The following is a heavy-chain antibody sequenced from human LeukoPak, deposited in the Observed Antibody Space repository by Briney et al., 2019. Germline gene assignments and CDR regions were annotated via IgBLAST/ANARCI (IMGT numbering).Heavy chain of an antibody. CDR1: GGSISSYY. Sequence: SETLSLTCSVSGGSISSYYWSWIRQPPGKGLEWIGYIYYSGSTYYNPSLKSRVTISVDTSKNQFSLKLSSVTAADTAVYYCARDGSMAAGNSYYGMDVWGQGTTVTVSS. V-gene: IGHV4-59*06. CDR3: ARDGSMAAGNSYYGMDV. D-gene: IGHD6-13*01. CDR2: IYYSGST. J-gene: IGHJ6*02.